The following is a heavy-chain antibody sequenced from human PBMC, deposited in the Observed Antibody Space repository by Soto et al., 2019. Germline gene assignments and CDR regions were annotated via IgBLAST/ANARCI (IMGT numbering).Heavy chain of an antibody. V-gene: IGHV3-21*02. J-gene: IGHJ4*02. D-gene: IGHD3-22*01. Sequence: EVQLVESGGGLVKPGGSLRLSCAASGFTFSAYNMNWVRQAPGKGLEWVSSITSGRTYIYYADSVKGRFTISRENAKNSRFLQMNSLRVEDTAVYYCARGYDSSAGDYWCQGTLVTVSS. CDR3: ARGYDSSAGDY. CDR1: GFTFSAYN. CDR2: ITSGRTYI.